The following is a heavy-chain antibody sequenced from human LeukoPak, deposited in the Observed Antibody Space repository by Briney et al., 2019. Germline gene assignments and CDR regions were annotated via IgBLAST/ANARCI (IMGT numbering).Heavy chain of an antibody. D-gene: IGHD3-10*01. CDR2: ISPSGDIK. Sequence: GGSLRLSCAASGFTFSSYWMHWVRQAPGKGLEWVSGISPSGDIKYYADSVKGRFTISRDNSKNTVYPEVISLTDEGTAVYYCAKDEAWLRFGEWSQGTLVTVSS. V-gene: IGHV3-23*01. CDR3: AKDEAWLRFGE. J-gene: IGHJ4*02. CDR1: GFTFSSYW.